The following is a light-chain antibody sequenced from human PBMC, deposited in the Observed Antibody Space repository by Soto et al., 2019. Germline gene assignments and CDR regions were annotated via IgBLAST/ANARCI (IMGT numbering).Light chain of an antibody. V-gene: IGKV3-20*01. CDR2: GAS. Sequence: EIAWTKAPGALSLSPGERPTPSGRASQSVSNNYLAWYQQKPGQAPRLLIYGASNRATGIPDRFSGSGSGTDFTLTISRLEPEDFAVYYWQQYGSSGTFGQGTKVDIK. J-gene: IGKJ1*01. CDR3: QQYGSSGT. CDR1: QSVSNNY.